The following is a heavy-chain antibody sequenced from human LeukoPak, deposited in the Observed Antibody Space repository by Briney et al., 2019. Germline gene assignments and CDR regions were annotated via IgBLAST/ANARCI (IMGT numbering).Heavy chain of an antibody. Sequence: ASETLSLTCTVSGGSISSSSYYWGWIRQPPGKGLEWIGSIYYSGSTYYNPSLKSRVTIAVDTSKNQFSLKLSSVTAADTAVYYCARADTAMVKGYYYYYMDVWGKGTTVTISS. CDR1: GGSISSSSYY. V-gene: IGHV4-39*07. CDR2: IYYSGST. J-gene: IGHJ6*03. CDR3: ARADTAMVKGYYYYYMDV. D-gene: IGHD5-18*01.